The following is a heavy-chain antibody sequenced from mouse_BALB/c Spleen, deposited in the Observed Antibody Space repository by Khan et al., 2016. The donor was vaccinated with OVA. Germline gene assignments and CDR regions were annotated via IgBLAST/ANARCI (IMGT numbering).Heavy chain of an antibody. Sequence: QVQLKESGPELVRPGVSVKISCKGSGYTFTDYAMHWVKQSHAKSLEWIGLISTYSGNTNYKQKFKGKATMTVDKSSSTAYMELARLTSEDSAIYYCTRPAYDAYYDYWGQGTTLTVSS. J-gene: IGHJ2*01. CDR3: TRPAYDAYYDY. V-gene: IGHV1S137*01. D-gene: IGHD2-3*01. CDR2: ISTYSGNT. CDR1: GYTFTDYA.